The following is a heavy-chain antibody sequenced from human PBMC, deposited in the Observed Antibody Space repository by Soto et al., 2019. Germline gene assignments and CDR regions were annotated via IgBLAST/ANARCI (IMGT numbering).Heavy chain of an antibody. J-gene: IGHJ4*02. D-gene: IGHD6-13*01. V-gene: IGHV5-51*03. CDR3: VRGYSNGWSLHPYQFDY. CDR1: GYSFTSHW. Sequence: PGESLKISCKASGYSFTSHWIGWVRQMPGKGLEWMGIMYPGDSDTRYSPSFQGQVTISADKSISTAYLQWSSLTASDNAMYYCVRGYSNGWSLHPYQFDYWGQGTLVTVSS. CDR2: MYPGDSDT.